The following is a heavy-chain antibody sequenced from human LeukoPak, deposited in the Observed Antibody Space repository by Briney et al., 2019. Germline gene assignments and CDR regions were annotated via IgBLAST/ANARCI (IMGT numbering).Heavy chain of an antibody. D-gene: IGHD6-19*01. CDR1: GYTFTSYD. CDR3: AREGIGSGWYPTGFDY. CDR2: MNPNSGNT. Sequence: GASVKVSCKASGYTFTSYDINWVRQATGQGLEWMGWMNPNSGNTGYAQKFQGRVTMTRNTSISTAYMELSSLRSEDTAVYYCAREGIGSGWYPTGFDYWGQGTLVTVSS. V-gene: IGHV1-8*01. J-gene: IGHJ4*02.